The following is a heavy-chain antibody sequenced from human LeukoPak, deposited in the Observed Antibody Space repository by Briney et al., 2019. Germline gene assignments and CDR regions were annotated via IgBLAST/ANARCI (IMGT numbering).Heavy chain of an antibody. J-gene: IGHJ2*01. CDR2: IYSGGST. V-gene: IGHV3-53*01. CDR1: GFTVSSNY. Sequence: GGSLRLSCAASGFTVSSNYMSWVRQVPGKGLEWVSVIYSGGSTYYADSVKGRFTISRDNSKNTLYLQMNSLRAEDTAVYYCARVAGPGYWYFDLWGRGTLVTVSS. CDR3: ARVAGPGYWYFDL.